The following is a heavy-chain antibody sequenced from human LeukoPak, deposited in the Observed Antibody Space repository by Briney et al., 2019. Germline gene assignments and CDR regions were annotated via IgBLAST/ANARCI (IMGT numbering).Heavy chain of an antibody. CDR2: IIPIFGTA. CDR1: GGTFSSYA. V-gene: IGHV1-69*13. CDR3: ARAPPGRDGYKPSYFDL. J-gene: IGHJ2*01. D-gene: IGHD5-24*01. Sequence: SVKVSCKASGGTFSSYAISWVRQAPGQGLEWMGGIIPIFGTANYAQRFQGRVTITADESTSTAYMELSSLRSEDTAVYYCARAPPGRDGYKPSYFDLWGRGTLVTVSS.